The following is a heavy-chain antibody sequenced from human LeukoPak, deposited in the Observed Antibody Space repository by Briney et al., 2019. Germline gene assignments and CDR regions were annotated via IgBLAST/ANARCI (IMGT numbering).Heavy chain of an antibody. J-gene: IGHJ6*03. CDR2: INSDGSST. Sequence: GGSLRLSCAASGFTFSSYWMHWVRQAPGKGLVWVSRINSDGSSTSYADSVKGRFTISRDNAKNTLYLQMNSLRAEDTAVYYCASPPADCSSTSCYYYYYYMDVWGIGTTITVSS. CDR3: ASPPADCSSTSCYYYYYYMDV. CDR1: GFTFSSYW. V-gene: IGHV3-74*01. D-gene: IGHD2-2*01.